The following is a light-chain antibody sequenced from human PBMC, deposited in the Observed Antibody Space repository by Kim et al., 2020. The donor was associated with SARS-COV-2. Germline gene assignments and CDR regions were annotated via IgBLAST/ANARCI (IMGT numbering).Light chain of an antibody. V-gene: IGKV3-15*01. CDR3: QQYNNWPYT. Sequence: SPGERAPLSYKSSQRVSNNLAWYQQKPGQAPRLLIYGASTRATGIPARFSGSGSGTEFTLTISSLQSEDFAVYYCQQYNNWPYTFGQGTKLEI. CDR1: QRVSNN. CDR2: GAS. J-gene: IGKJ2*01.